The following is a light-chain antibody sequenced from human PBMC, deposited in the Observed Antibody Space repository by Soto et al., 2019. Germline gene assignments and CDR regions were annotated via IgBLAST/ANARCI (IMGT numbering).Light chain of an antibody. V-gene: IGLV2-11*01. Sequence: QSALTQPRSVSGSPGQSVTISCTGTNSDVGHYNYVSWYQQHPGKPPKLIIYEVSDRPSGVSNRFSGSKSGNTASLTISGLQAEDEAVYYCSSFAGSRVLVLGGGTKLTVL. CDR3: SSFAGSRVLV. J-gene: IGLJ2*01. CDR2: EVS. CDR1: NSDVGHYNY.